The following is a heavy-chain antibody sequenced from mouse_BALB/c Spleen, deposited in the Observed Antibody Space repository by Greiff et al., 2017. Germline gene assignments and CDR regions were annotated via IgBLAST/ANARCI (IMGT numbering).Heavy chain of an antibody. CDR1: GYTFTNYW. V-gene: IGHV1-63*02. D-gene: IGHD2-14*01. Sequence: QVQLQQSGAELVRPGTSVKLSCKASGYTFTNYWLGWVKPRPGHGLEWIGYIYPGGGYTNYNEKFKGKATMTADTSSSTAYMQLSSLTSEDSAVSFCAWGALYCRYDCFDYWGQGTTLTVSS. CDR2: IYPGGGYT. J-gene: IGHJ2*01. CDR3: AWGALYCRYDCFDY.